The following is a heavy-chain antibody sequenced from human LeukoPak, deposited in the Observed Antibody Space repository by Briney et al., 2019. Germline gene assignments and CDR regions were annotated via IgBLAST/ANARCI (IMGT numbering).Heavy chain of an antibody. Sequence: GGSLRLSCAASGFTFSNYAMNWVRQTPGKGLEWVSSISGSGGSTYYADSVKGRFTISRDNSKNTLYLQMNSLRAEDTAVYYCARGVRIAVAGNIDYWGQGTLVTVSS. D-gene: IGHD6-19*01. CDR1: GFTFSNYA. J-gene: IGHJ4*02. CDR3: ARGVRIAVAGNIDY. V-gene: IGHV3-23*01. CDR2: ISGSGGST.